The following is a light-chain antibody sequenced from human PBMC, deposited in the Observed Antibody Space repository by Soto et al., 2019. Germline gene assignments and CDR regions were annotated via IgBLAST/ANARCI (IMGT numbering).Light chain of an antibody. J-gene: IGKJ2*01. CDR3: QQLKSYTT. V-gene: IGKV1-9*01. Sequence: DIQLTPSPSFLSASVGDRVSITCRASQDISNYLAWYQQKPGKAPKLLIYVASTLQSGIPSRFSGSGSGTELTLTISSLQPEDFASYYCQQLKSYTTFGQGTKMEIK. CDR1: QDISNY. CDR2: VAS.